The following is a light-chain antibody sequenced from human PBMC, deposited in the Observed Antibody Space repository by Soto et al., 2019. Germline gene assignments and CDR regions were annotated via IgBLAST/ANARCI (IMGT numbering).Light chain of an antibody. CDR3: ASWDDSPRRHGL. CDR1: RSNIGSNS. V-gene: IGLV1-47*01. CDR2: RHN. Sequence: QSVLTQPPSASGTPGQRVTISCSGNRSNIGSNSVYWYQQLPGTPPKLLIYRHNQRPSGVPDRFSGSKSGTAASLVISGLRSEDEADYYCASWDDSPRRHGLFGGGTKVTVL. J-gene: IGLJ2*01.